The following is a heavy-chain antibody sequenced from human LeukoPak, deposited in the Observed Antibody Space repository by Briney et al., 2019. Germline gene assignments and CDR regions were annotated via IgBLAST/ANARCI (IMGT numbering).Heavy chain of an antibody. Sequence: SETLPLTCTVSGGSISSGSYYWSWIRQPAGKGLEWIGRIYTSGSTNYNPSLKSRVTISVDTSKNQFSLKLSSVTAADTAVYYCARVSSGPYYYYYMDVWGKGTTVTVSS. CDR1: GGSISSGSYY. CDR2: IYTSGST. D-gene: IGHD3-22*01. J-gene: IGHJ6*03. CDR3: ARVSSGPYYYYYMDV. V-gene: IGHV4-61*02.